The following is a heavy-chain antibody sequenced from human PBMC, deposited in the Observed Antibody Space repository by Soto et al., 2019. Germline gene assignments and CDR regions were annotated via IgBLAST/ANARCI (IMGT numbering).Heavy chain of an antibody. D-gene: IGHD2-15*01. CDR3: ARGGGYCSGGSCYDY. CDR1: GFTFSSYS. J-gene: IGHJ4*02. Sequence: GGSLRLSCAASGFTFSSYSMNWVRQAPGKGLEWVSSISSSSSYIYYADSVKGRFTISRDNAKNSLYLQMNSLRAEDTAVYYCARGGGYCSGGSCYDYWGQGTLVTVSS. V-gene: IGHV3-21*01. CDR2: ISSSSSYI.